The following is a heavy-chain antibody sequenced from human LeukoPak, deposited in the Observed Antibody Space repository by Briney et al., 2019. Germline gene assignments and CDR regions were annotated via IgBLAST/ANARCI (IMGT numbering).Heavy chain of an antibody. CDR3: AKNPGEPGIAVARDVRWFDP. Sequence: GGSLRLSCAASGFTFSSYAVSWVRQAPGGGLGCVPAISGSGGSTYYADSVKGRFTISRDNSKNTLYLQMNSLRAEDTAVYYCAKNPGEPGIAVARDVRWFDPWGQGTLVTVSS. CDR2: ISGSGGST. V-gene: IGHV3-23*01. J-gene: IGHJ5*02. CDR1: GFTFSSYA. D-gene: IGHD6-19*01.